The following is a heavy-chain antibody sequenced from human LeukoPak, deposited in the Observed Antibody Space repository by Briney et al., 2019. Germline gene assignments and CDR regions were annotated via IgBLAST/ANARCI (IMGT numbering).Heavy chain of an antibody. J-gene: IGHJ4*02. Sequence: GGSLRLSCAASGFTFDDYAMHWVRQAPGKGLEWVSGISWNSVNIGHEDSVKGRFTISRDNAKNSLRLQMNSLRPEDTALYYCVKDRGLRNQWLQITYDSWGQGTLVTVSS. V-gene: IGHV3-9*01. CDR2: ISWNSVNI. CDR1: GFTFDDYA. D-gene: IGHD5-24*01. CDR3: VKDRGLRNQWLQITYDS.